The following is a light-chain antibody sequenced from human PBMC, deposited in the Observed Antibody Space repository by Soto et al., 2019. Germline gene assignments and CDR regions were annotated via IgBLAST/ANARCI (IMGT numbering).Light chain of an antibody. CDR1: QSVSSN. Sequence: EIVMTQSPATLSVPPAERTTLSCRASQSVSSNLAWYQQKPGQAPRLLIYGASTTATGIPARFSGSGSGTAFTLTISSLQSEDFAVYYCQQYNNWPPLTFGGGTQVEIK. CDR2: GAS. J-gene: IGKJ4*01. CDR3: QQYNNWPPLT. V-gene: IGKV3-15*01.